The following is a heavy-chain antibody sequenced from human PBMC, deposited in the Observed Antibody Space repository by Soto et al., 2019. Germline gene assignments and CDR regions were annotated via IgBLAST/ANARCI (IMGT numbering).Heavy chain of an antibody. Sequence: QVHLVQSGAEVKKPGSSVKVSCKASGGTFNTFAISWVRQAPGQGLEWIGGIIPIFGPANYAQKFQGRVTITADEATSTAHLELGSLTSEDTAVYFCARASDTSGYYYWGQGTLVTVSS. V-gene: IGHV1-69*01. D-gene: IGHD3-3*01. J-gene: IGHJ4*02. CDR2: IIPIFGPA. CDR3: ARASDTSGYYY. CDR1: GGTFNTFA.